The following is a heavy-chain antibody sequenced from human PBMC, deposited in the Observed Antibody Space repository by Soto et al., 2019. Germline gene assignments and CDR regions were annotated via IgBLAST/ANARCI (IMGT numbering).Heavy chain of an antibody. Sequence: GGSLILSWSTAGFTSSIYGMNWVRQAPGKGLEWVAVISYDGSNKYYADSVKGRFTISRDNSKNTLYLQMNSLSAEDTAVYYCAKPGIEAAGIYYYYGMDVWGQGTTVTVS. CDR1: GFTSSIYG. CDR2: ISYDGSNK. J-gene: IGHJ6*02. CDR3: AKPGIEAAGIYYYYGMDV. V-gene: IGHV3-30*18. D-gene: IGHD6-13*01.